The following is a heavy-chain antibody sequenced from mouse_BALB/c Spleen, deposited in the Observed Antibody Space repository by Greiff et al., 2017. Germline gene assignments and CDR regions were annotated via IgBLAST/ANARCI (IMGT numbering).Heavy chain of an antibody. D-gene: IGHD4-1*01. Sequence: VQLQQSGPELMQPGASVKISCKASGYSFTSYYMHWVQQSHGKSLEWIGYIDPFNGGTSYNQKFKGKATLTVDKSSSTAYMHLSSLTSEDSAVYYCARRLGHYFGYWGQGTTLTVSS. V-gene: IGHV1S135*01. J-gene: IGHJ2*01. CDR3: ARRLGHYFGY. CDR2: IDPFNGGT. CDR1: GYSFTSYY.